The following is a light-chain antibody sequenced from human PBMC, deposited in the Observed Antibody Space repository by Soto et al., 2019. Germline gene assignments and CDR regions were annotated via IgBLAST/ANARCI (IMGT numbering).Light chain of an antibody. CDR2: YDD. CDR3: AAWDDSLNGVI. Sequence: QSVLTQPPSVSEVPRQRVSISCSGSNSNIGNNAGNWYQQLPGKTPKLLIYYDDLLPSGVSDRFSGSKSGTSASLAISGLQSEDAAVYYCAAWDDSLNGVIFGGGTKLTVL. J-gene: IGLJ2*01. V-gene: IGLV1-36*01. CDR1: NSNIGNNA.